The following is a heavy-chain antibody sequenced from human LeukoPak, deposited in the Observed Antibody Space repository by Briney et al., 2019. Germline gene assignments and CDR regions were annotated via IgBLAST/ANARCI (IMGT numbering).Heavy chain of an antibody. V-gene: IGHV3-43*02. J-gene: IGHJ4*02. CDR3: AKESGKFDY. CDR2: ISGDGVST. Sequence: GGSLRLSCVASGLPIADFAMHWVRQAPGEGLEWVSLISGDGVSTFYTDSVRGRFSISRDNTKNSLYLEMNSLRTEDTAMYYCAKESGKFDYWGQGTLVAVSS. CDR1: GLPIADFA.